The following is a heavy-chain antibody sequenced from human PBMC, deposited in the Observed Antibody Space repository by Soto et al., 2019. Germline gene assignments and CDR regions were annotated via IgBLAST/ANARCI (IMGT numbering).Heavy chain of an antibody. CDR1: GFSLSTSGVG. V-gene: IGHV2-5*02. D-gene: IGHD3-10*01. CDR2: IYWDDDK. J-gene: IGHJ5*02. Sequence: QITLKESGPTLVKPTQTLTLTCTFSGFSLSTSGVGVGWIRQPPGKALEWLALIYWDDDKRYSPSLKSRLTITKDXXKXQXXLTMTNMDPVDTATYYCAHRRRPTGLLWFGGAFDPWGQGTLVTVSS. CDR3: AHRRRPTGLLWFGGAFDP.